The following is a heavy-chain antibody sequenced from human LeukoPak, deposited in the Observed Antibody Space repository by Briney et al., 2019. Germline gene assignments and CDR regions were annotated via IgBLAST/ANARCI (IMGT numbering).Heavy chain of an antibody. V-gene: IGHV4-59*08. CDR2: TYNSGST. D-gene: IGHD6-19*01. CDR1: GDSISSLY. Sequence: SETLSLTCTVSGDSISSLYWSWIRQPPGKRLEWIGSTYNSGSTNYNPSLKSRVIISVDTSKNQLSLKLNSMTAADTAMYYCAGGLQGLARDGGGQETLVPVSS. CDR3: AGGLQGLARDG. J-gene: IGHJ4*02.